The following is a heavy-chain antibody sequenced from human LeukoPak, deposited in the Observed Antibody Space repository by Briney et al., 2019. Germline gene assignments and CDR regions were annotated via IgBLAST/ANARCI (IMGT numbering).Heavy chain of an antibody. CDR2: IHSIGST. J-gene: IGHJ4*02. D-gene: IGHD3-3*01. Sequence: SETLSLTCTVSGVSLSYCYCGWIRQPAGKGLEWIGRIHSIGSTNYSPSLESRVTLSVDTSKNQFSLKLSSVTAADTAVYYCVRDINDDYWSGYPDFWGQGTRVTVSS. CDR1: GVSLSYCY. CDR3: VRDINDDYWSGYPDF. V-gene: IGHV4-4*07.